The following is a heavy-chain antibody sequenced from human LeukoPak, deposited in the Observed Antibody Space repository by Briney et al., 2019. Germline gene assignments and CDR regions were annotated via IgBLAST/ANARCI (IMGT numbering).Heavy chain of an antibody. CDR2: ISSSGDTI. V-gene: IGHV3-11*04. D-gene: IGHD2-2*01. CDR3: ASEVHCSSTSCYAGGDY. Sequence: GGSLRLSCAASGFTFSDYYMRWIRQAPGKGLEWVSYISSSGDTIYYADSVKGRFTISRDNAKNSLYLQMNSLRAEDTAVYYCASEVHCSSTSCYAGGDYWGQGTLVTVSS. J-gene: IGHJ4*02. CDR1: GFTFSDYY.